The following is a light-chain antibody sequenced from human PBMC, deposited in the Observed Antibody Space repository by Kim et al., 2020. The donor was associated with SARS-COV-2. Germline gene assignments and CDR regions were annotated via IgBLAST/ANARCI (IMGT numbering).Light chain of an antibody. CDR3: QKYNSAPTWT. V-gene: IGKV1-27*01. CDR2: AAS. CDR1: QGISNY. Sequence: SVGDRVTITCRASQGISNYLAWYQQKPGKVPKLLIYAASALQSGVPSRFRGSGSGTDFTLTNSSLQPEDVATYYCQKYNSAPTWTFGQGTKVDIK. J-gene: IGKJ1*01.